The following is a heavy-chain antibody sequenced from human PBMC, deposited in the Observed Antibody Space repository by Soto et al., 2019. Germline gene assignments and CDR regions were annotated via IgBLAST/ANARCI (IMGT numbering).Heavy chain of an antibody. D-gene: IGHD2-21*02. CDR3: ARDPYCGGDGYPWYFDY. CDR1: GFTFSSYS. Sequence: GGSLRLSCAASGFTFSSYSMNWVRQAPGKGLEWVSYISSSSSTIYYADSVKGRFTISRDNAKNSLYLQMNSLRDEDTAVYYCARDPYCGGDGYPWYFDYWGQGTLVTVSS. V-gene: IGHV3-48*02. J-gene: IGHJ4*02. CDR2: ISSSSSTI.